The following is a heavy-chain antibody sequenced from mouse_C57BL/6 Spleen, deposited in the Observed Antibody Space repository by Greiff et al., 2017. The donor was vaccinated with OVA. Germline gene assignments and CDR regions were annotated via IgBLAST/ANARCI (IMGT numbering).Heavy chain of an antibody. J-gene: IGHJ1*03. CDR1: GYTFTDYN. CDR2: INPNNGGT. CDR3: ARDTTLAGSPFDV. D-gene: IGHD1-1*01. V-gene: IGHV1-22*01. Sequence: EVQLQQSGPELVKPGASVKMSCKATGYTFTDYNMHWVKQSHGKSLEWIGYINPNNGGTSYNQKFKGKATLTVNKSSSTAYMELRSLTSEDSAVYYRARDTTLAGSPFDVWGTGTTVTVSA.